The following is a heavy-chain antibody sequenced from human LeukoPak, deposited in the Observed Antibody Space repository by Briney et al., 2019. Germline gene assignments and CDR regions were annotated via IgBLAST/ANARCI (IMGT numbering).Heavy chain of an antibody. D-gene: IGHD2-15*01. V-gene: IGHV4-59*08. Sequence: SETLSLTCTVSGGSITSYYWSWIRQPPGKGLEWLGYIYYTGSTNYNPSLKSRVTISVDTSKNQFSLKLSSVTAADTAVYYCARGGYCSGGSCYRSAFDIWGQGTMVTVSS. CDR2: IYYTGST. CDR3: ARGGYCSGGSCYRSAFDI. J-gene: IGHJ3*02. CDR1: GGSITSYY.